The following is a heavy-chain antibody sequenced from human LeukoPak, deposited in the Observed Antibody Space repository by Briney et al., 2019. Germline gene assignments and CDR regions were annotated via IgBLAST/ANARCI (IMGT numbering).Heavy chain of an antibody. CDR3: ARAQLTTVTLGYYFDY. D-gene: IGHD4-17*01. CDR2: IGSSGTTI. J-gene: IGHJ4*02. V-gene: IGHV3-11*04. CDR1: GFTFSGYY. Sequence: GGSLRLXCAASGFTFSGYYMSWIRQAPGKGLEWVSYIGSSGTTIYYADSVKGRFTISRDNARNSLYLQMNSLRAEDTAVYYCARAQLTTVTLGYYFDYWGQGTLVTVSS.